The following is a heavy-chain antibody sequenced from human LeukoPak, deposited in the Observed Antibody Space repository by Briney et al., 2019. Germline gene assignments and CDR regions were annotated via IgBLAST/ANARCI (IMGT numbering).Heavy chain of an antibody. V-gene: IGHV1-24*01. CDR2: FDPEDGET. Sequence: ASVKVSCKVSGYTLTELSMHWVRQAPGKGLEWMGGFDPEDGETIYAQKFQGGVTMTEDTSTDTAYMELGSLRSEDTAVYYCATDLSGYYDSSGYFPHFGYWGQGTLVTVSS. D-gene: IGHD3-22*01. CDR1: GYTLTELS. CDR3: ATDLSGYYDSSGYFPHFGY. J-gene: IGHJ4*02.